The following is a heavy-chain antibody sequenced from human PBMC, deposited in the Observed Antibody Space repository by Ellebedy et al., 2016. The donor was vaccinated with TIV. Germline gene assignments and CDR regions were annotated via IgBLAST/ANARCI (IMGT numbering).Heavy chain of an antibody. CDR2: INPNGGGT. D-gene: IGHD4-11*01. Sequence: ASVKVSCXASGYAFTDYYIHWVRQAPGQGLEWMGWINPNGGGTTSAKKFHGRVTVTGDSSISTAYIELSGLTSDDTAVYYCAKARSTVTTPLDYWGQGTLVTVSS. CDR3: AKARSTVTTPLDY. CDR1: GYAFTDYY. J-gene: IGHJ4*02. V-gene: IGHV1-2*02.